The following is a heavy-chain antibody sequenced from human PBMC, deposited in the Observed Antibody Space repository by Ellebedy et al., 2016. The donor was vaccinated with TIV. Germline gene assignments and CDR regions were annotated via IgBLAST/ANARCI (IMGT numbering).Heavy chain of an antibody. Sequence: PGGSLRLSCAASGFTFSDSYMSWIRQTPGKGLEWVAYIKQDGSEKYYVDSVKSRFTISRDNAKNSLYLQMNSLRAEDTAVYYCARGRSFNWGQGTLVTVSS. V-gene: IGHV3-7*03. CDR3: ARGRSFN. CDR1: GFTFSDSY. CDR2: IKQDGSEK. J-gene: IGHJ4*02. D-gene: IGHD3-10*01.